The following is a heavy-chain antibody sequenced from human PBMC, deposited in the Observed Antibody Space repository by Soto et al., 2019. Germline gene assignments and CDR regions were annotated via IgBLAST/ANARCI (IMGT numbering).Heavy chain of an antibody. V-gene: IGHV3-48*02. CDR2: ISRSSSTI. CDR3: ARDPPNFYYSGMDV. CDR1: GFTLSSYS. J-gene: IGHJ6*02. Sequence: GGSLRLSCAASGFTLSSYSMTWVRQAPGKGLEWLSYISRSSSTINYADSVKGRFTISRDNAKNSVYLELNSLRDEDTAVYYCARDPPNFYYSGMDVWGQGTTVTVSS.